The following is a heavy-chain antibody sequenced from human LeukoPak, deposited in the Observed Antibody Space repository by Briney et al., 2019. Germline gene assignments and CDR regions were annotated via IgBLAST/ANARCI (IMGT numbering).Heavy chain of an antibody. V-gene: IGHV3-23*01. CDR3: AKLGGTYYYDSSGYYYFDY. CDR1: GFTFSSYA. D-gene: IGHD3-22*01. CDR2: ISGSGGST. J-gene: IGHJ4*02. Sequence: GGSLRLSCAASGFTFSSYAMSWVRQAPGKELEWVSAISGSGGSTYYADSVKGRFTISRDNSKNTLYLQMNSLRAEDTAVYYCAKLGGTYYYDSSGYYYFDYWGQGTLVTVSS.